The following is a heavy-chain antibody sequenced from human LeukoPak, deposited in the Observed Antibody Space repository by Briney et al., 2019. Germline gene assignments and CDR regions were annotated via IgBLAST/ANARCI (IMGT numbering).Heavy chain of an antibody. Sequence: GGSLRLSCVASGFTVSSNYMSWVRQAPGKGLEWVSVIYSGGSTYYADSVKGRFTISRDNSKNTLYLQMNSLRAEDTAVYYCARVRTVTTNFDYWGQGTLATVSS. CDR3: ARVRTVTTNFDY. CDR2: IYSGGST. CDR1: GFTVSSNY. J-gene: IGHJ4*02. V-gene: IGHV3-66*02. D-gene: IGHD4-17*01.